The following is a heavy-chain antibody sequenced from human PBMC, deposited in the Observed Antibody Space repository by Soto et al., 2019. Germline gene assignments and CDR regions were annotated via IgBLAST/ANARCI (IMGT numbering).Heavy chain of an antibody. CDR1: GYTFTGYY. CDR2: INPNSGGT. V-gene: IGHV1-2*04. J-gene: IGHJ4*02. CDR3: ATGFDSSGWDFDY. Sequence: GASVKVSCKASGYTFTGYYMHWVRQAPGQGLEWMGWINPNSGGTNYAQKFQGWVTMTRDTSISTAYMELSRLRSDDTAVYYCATGFDSSGWDFDYWGQGTLVTVSS. D-gene: IGHD6-19*01.